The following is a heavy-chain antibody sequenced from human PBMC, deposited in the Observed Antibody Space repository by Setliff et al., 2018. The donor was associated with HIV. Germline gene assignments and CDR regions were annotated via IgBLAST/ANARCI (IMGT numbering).Heavy chain of an antibody. CDR3: ASPRDSSGYYALDY. CDR1: GGTFRKYG. V-gene: IGHV1-69*13. Sequence: GASVKVSCKASGGTFRKYGISWVRQAPGQGLEWVGGIIPIFGTANYAQKFQGGVTITADESTSTAYMELSSLRSEDTAVFYCASPRDSSGYYALDYWGQGILVTVSS. J-gene: IGHJ4*02. CDR2: IIPIFGTA. D-gene: IGHD3-22*01.